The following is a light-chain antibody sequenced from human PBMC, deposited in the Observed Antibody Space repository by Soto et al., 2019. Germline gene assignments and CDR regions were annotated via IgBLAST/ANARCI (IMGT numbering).Light chain of an antibody. Sequence: EIVLTQSPGTLSLSPGERATLSCRASQSVSSSYLAWYQQKPGQAPRLLIYGASSRATGIPDRLSGSGSGTDFTLTISRLEPEGFAVYYCQQYGSAPWTLCPGTNVDIK. CDR1: QSVSSSY. V-gene: IGKV3-20*01. J-gene: IGKJ1*01. CDR3: QQYGSAPWT. CDR2: GAS.